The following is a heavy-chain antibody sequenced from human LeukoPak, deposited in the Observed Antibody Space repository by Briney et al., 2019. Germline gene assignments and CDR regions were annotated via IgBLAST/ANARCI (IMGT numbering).Heavy chain of an antibody. J-gene: IGHJ4*02. D-gene: IGHD1-1*01. V-gene: IGHV3-30*18. CDR2: ISFDGRNQ. CDR3: AKGAAPGYNWNDLDL. Sequence: PSGGSLRLSRAASGFTFSNYGIHWVRQAPGKGLEWVGVISFDGRNQYYGDSVKGRVTMSRDNAKSTLSLQLNSLRGEDTAVYYCAKGAAPGYNWNDLDLWGQGTLVIVSS. CDR1: GFTFSNYG.